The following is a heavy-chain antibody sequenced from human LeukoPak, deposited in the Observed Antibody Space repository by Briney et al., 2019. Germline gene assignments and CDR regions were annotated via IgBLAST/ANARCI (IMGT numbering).Heavy chain of an antibody. V-gene: IGHV3-23*01. D-gene: IGHD6-13*01. CDR3: ATIRGNIAAAGLDY. J-gene: IGHJ4*02. CDR1: GFTFSSYA. CDR2: ISGSGGST. Sequence: GGSLRLSCAASGFTFSSYAMSWVRQAPGKGLEWVSAISGSGGSTYYADSVKGRFTISRDNSKNTLYLQMNSLRAEDTAVYYCATIRGNIAAAGLDYWGQGTLVTVSS.